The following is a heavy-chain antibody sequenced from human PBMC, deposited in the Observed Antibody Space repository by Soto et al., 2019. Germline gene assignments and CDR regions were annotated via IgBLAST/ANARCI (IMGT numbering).Heavy chain of an antibody. J-gene: IGHJ4*02. CDR1: GGSFSGYY. CDR3: ARAGYYGSGTPLSG. V-gene: IGHV4-34*01. Sequence: QVQLQQWGAGLLKPLETLSLTCAVYGGSFSGYYWSWIRQPPGKGLEWIGEINHSGSTNYNPSLKSRVTISVDTSKNQFSLKLSSVTAADTAVYYCARAGYYGSGTPLSGWGQGTLVTVSS. CDR2: INHSGST. D-gene: IGHD3-10*01.